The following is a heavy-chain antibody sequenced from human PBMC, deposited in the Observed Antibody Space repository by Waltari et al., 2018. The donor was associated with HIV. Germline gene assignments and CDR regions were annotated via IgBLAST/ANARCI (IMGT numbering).Heavy chain of an antibody. CDR3: AIIGYYGFDI. Sequence: EMQLVESGGALRQPGGSLRLSCAVSGLIFSTYEMNWVRQAPGKGLECVSWINVSGASTHYGDYVKGRFTISRDNANNSMYLQMSSLRVEDTAVYYCAIIGYYGFDIWGQGTMVTVSS. D-gene: IGHD3-22*01. CDR1: GLIFSTYE. CDR2: INVSGAST. V-gene: IGHV3-48*03. J-gene: IGHJ3*02.